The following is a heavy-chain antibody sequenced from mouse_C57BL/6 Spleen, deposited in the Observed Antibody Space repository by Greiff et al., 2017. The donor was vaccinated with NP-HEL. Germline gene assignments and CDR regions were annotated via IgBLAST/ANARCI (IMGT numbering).Heavy chain of an antibody. CDR3: VRLWDWYFDV. CDR2: IRSKSNNYAT. CDR1: GFSFNTYA. Sequence: EVQRVESGGGLVQPKGSLKLSCAASGFSFNTYAMNWVRQAPGKGLEWVARIRSKSNNYATYYADSVKDRFTISRDDSESMLYLQMNNLKTEDTAMYYCVRLWDWYFDVWGTGTTVTVSS. V-gene: IGHV10-1*01. J-gene: IGHJ1*03.